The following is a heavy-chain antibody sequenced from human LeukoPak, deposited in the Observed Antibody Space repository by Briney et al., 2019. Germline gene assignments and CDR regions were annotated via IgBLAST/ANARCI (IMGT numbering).Heavy chain of an antibody. Sequence: GGSLRLSCAASGFTFSSYSMNWVRQAPGKGLEWVSSISSSSSYIYYADSVKGRFTISRDNAKNSLYLQMNSLRAEDTAVYYCAREGYCSSTSCPVRVDHWGQGTLVTVSS. CDR2: ISSSSSYI. CDR1: GFTFSSYS. J-gene: IGHJ4*02. V-gene: IGHV3-21*01. CDR3: AREGYCSSTSCPVRVDH. D-gene: IGHD2-2*01.